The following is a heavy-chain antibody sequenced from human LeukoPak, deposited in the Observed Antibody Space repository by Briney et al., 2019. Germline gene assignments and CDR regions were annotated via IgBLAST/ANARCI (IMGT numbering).Heavy chain of an antibody. CDR3: ASDRGYGGNSGDY. CDR1: GLTVSNNY. Sequence: PGGSLRLSCAASGLTVSNNYINWVRQAPGKGLEWVSVMHSDDTTYYADSVKGRFTISRDNFKNTLYLQINTLRVEDTGVYYCASDRGYGGNSGDYWGQGTLVSVSS. J-gene: IGHJ4*02. V-gene: IGHV3-66*01. CDR2: MHSDDTT. D-gene: IGHD4-23*01.